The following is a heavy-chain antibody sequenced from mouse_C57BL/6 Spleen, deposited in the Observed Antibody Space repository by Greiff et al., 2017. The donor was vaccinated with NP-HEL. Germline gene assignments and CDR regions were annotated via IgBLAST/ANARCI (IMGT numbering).Heavy chain of an antibody. CDR1: GYTFTSYW. CDR2: IYPGSGST. V-gene: IGHV1-55*01. D-gene: IGHD2-5*01. Sequence: QVQLQQSGAELVKPGASVKMSCKASGYTFTSYWITWVKQRPGQGLEWIGDIYPGSGSTNYNEKFKSKATLTVDTSSSTAYMQLSSLTSEDSAVYYCATSNYFYAMDDWGQGTSVTVSS. J-gene: IGHJ4*01. CDR3: ATSNYFYAMDD.